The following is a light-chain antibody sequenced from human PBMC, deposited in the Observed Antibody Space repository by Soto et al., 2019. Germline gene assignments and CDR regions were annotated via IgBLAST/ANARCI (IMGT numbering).Light chain of an antibody. V-gene: IGKV3-15*01. CDR1: QSVSSN. Sequence: ELVITQSPAALSVSPGERATLSCRASQSVSSNLAWYQQKPGQAPRLLIYGTSTRATGIPARFSGSVSGTEFTLTISSLQSEDFAVYYGQQYNNWPPITFGQGTRLEIK. CDR2: GTS. CDR3: QQYNNWPPIT. J-gene: IGKJ5*01.